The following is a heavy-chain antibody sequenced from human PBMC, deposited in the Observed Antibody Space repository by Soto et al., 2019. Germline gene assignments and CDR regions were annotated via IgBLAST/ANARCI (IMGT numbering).Heavy chain of an antibody. V-gene: IGHV4-31*03. CDR2: IYHTGST. D-gene: IGHD2-2*01. CDR3: AKGDQRKILAF. CDR1: GGPVSSGSYY. Sequence: PSETRSLTCSVSGGPVSSGSYYWTWVRQHPVKGLEWIGYIYHTGSTYYNPSLQSRVTISIDTSKNQFSLKLSSVTAADTAFYFYAKGDQRKILAFWGQGTLDTVSS. J-gene: IGHJ4*02.